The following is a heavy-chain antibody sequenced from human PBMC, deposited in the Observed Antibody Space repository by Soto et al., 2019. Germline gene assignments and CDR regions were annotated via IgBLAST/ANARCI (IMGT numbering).Heavy chain of an antibody. CDR1: GGSIENYY. CDR2: VYYSGST. CDR3: ARSKRMDV. J-gene: IGHJ6*02. V-gene: IGHV4-59*01. Sequence: SETLSLTCTVSGGSIENYYWSWIRQPPGRGLEWIGCVYYSGSTNYNPSLESRVTISVDMSKNQFSLKLTSVTAADTAVYYCARSKRMDVWGQGXTVTVSS.